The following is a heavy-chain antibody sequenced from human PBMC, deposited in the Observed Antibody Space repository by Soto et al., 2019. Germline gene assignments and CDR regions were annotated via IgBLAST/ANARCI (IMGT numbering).Heavy chain of an antibody. CDR1: GFTFISYG. D-gene: IGHD1-26*01. V-gene: IGHV3-30*18. CDR3: AKDRYSGTYPTDFDY. Sequence: PEGSLRLSCAGSGFTFISYGIHWVRQAPGKGLEWVALISYDGGNEKYTESVKDRFTISRDDSHNVAYLQMSSLRTEDTAMYYCAKDRYSGTYPTDFDYWGQGSLVTVSS. J-gene: IGHJ4*02. CDR2: ISYDGGNE.